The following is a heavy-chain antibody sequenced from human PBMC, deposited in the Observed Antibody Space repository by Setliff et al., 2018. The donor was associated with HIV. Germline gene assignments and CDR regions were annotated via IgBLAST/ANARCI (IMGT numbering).Heavy chain of an antibody. CDR2: IHPIFGTT. J-gene: IGHJ4*02. CDR3: ARGIPRGTVFGVVGYFDY. Sequence: SVKVSCKASGGTFSSYITAWVRQAPGQGLEWMGGIHPIFGTTNYARDFMGRVSITADESTNTAYMELSSLRSDDSAIYYCARGIPRGTVFGVVGYFDYWGQGTPGPSPQ. D-gene: IGHD3-3*01. V-gene: IGHV1-69*13. CDR1: GGTFSSYI.